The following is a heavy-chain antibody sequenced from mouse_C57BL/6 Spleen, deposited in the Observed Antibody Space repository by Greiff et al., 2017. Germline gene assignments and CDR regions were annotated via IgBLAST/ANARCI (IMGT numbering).Heavy chain of an antibody. CDR2: ISDGGSYT. CDR1: GFTFSSYA. J-gene: IGHJ2*01. CDR3: AREGSPFDY. V-gene: IGHV5-4*01. Sequence: VMLVESGGGLVKPGGSLKLSCAASGFTFSSYAMSWVRQTPEKRLEWVATISDGGSYTYYPDNVKGRFTISRDNAKNNLYLQMSHLKSEDTAMYYCAREGSPFDYWGQGTTLTVSS.